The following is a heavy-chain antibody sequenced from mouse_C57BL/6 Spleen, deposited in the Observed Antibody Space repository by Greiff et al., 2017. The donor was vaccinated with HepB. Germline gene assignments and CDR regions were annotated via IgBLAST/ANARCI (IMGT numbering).Heavy chain of an antibody. CDR2: ISSGGDYI. V-gene: IGHV5-9-1*02. D-gene: IGHD1-1*01. CDR1: GFTFSSYA. Sequence: DVMLVESGEGLVKPGGSLKLSCAASGFTFSSYAMSWVRQTPEKRLEWVAYISSGGDYIYYADTVEGRFTISRDNARNTLYLQMSSLKSADTAMYYCTRDYYGSSYDAMDYWGQGTSVTVSS. CDR3: TRDYYGSSYDAMDY. J-gene: IGHJ4*01.